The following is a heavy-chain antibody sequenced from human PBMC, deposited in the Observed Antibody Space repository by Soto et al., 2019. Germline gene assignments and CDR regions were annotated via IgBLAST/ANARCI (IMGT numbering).Heavy chain of an antibody. J-gene: IGHJ4*02. V-gene: IGHV4-39*01. CDR3: ARRTVNIRTFYSGLKTHCFDY. Sequence: QLQLQESGPGLVKPSETLSLTCAVSGGSISSSSYYWGWIRQPPGKGLEWIGSIYYTGNTYYTPSLQSRVAISVDTSKNKFSLKLNSVTAADTAVYYCARRTVNIRTFYSGLKTHCFDYWGQGALVTVSS. CDR1: GGSISSSSYY. CDR2: IYYTGNT. D-gene: IGHD6-19*01.